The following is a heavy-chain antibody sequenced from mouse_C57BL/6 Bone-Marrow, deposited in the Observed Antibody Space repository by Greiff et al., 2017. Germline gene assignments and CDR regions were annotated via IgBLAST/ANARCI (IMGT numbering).Heavy chain of an antibody. Sequence: VQLQQPGAELVRPGSSVKLSCKASGYTFTSYWMHWVKQRPIQGLEWIGNIDPSDSETHYNQKFKDKATLTVDKSSSTAYMQLSSLTSEDSAVYDCAIWDKYDGAWFAYWGQGTLVTVSA. CDR2: IDPSDSET. V-gene: IGHV1-52*01. CDR1: GYTFTSYW. CDR3: AIWDKYDGAWFAY. D-gene: IGHD2-14*01. J-gene: IGHJ3*01.